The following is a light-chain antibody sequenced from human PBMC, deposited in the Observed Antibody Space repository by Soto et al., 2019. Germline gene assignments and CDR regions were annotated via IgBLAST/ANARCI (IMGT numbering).Light chain of an antibody. V-gene: IGLV2-11*01. CDR3: CSYAGSYTSV. CDR2: DVR. Sequence: QSVLTQPRSVSGSPGQSVTISCSGTSSDVGGYNYVSWYQQHPGKAPKLMIYDVRKRPSGVPDRFSGSKSGNTASLTISGLQAEDEADYYFCSYAGSYTSVFGTGTKLTVL. J-gene: IGLJ1*01. CDR1: SSDVGGYNY.